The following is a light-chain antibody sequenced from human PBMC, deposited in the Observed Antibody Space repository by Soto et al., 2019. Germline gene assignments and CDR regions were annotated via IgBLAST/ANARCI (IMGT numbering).Light chain of an antibody. CDR1: QNVLYSSNNKNY. CDR2: WAS. Sequence: DIVMTQSPDSLAVSLGERATINCKSSQNVLYSSNNKNYLAWYQQKPGQPPKLLIYWASTRESGVPDRFSGSGSGTDFTLTISSLQAEDVAVYYCQQYYSTPITFGQGTRLEMK. CDR3: QQYYSTPIT. J-gene: IGKJ5*01. V-gene: IGKV4-1*01.